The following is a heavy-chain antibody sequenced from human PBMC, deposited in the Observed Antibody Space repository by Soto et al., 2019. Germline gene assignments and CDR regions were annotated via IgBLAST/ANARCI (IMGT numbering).Heavy chain of an antibody. CDR1: REYLIDFC. V-gene: IGHV4-34*01. CDR2: ISQSGFT. Sequence: LVMMCLRCAVSREYLIDFCWTWIRQYPGKGLEWIGEISQSGFTNYNPSLESRVNMSVDTSKSQFSLHLTSVTAADTAVYYCARGLFSSGWYSYFDPWGQGTPVTVSS. J-gene: IGHJ5*02. CDR3: ARGLFSSGWYSYFDP. D-gene: IGHD6-19*01.